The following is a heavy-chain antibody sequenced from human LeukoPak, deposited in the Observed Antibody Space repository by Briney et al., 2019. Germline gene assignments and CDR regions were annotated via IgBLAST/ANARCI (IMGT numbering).Heavy chain of an antibody. CDR2: IKDSGRT. CDR1: GGSFSGYY. D-gene: IGHD1-1*01. J-gene: IGHJ4*02. Sequence: SETLSLTCAVYGGSFSGYYWSWIRQPPGKGLEWIGEIKDSGRTNYNTSLTGRVTISIDTSKNQVSLNLTSVTAADTAVYYCARHLGTPGTRGFDYWGQGTLVTVSS. V-gene: IGHV4-34*01. CDR3: ARHLGTPGTRGFDY.